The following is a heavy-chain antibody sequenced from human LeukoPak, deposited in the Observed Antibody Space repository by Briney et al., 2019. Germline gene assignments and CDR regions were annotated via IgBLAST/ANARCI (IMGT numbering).Heavy chain of an antibody. V-gene: IGHV3-7*01. CDR2: IKQDGSEK. D-gene: IGHD2-15*01. J-gene: IGHJ4*02. Sequence: GRSLRLSCEASGFTFSHYGMHWVRQAPGKGLEWVANIKQDGSEKYYVDSVKGRFTISRDNAKNSLYLQMNSLRAEDTAVYYCARPRGYCSGGSCRYYFDYWGQGTLVTVSS. CDR3: ARPRGYCSGGSCRYYFDY. CDR1: GFTFSHYG.